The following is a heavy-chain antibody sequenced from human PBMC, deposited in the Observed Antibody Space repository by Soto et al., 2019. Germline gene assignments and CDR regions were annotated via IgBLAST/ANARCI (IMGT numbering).Heavy chain of an antibody. D-gene: IGHD2-2*01. CDR3: VLNCVSTSCYSYDYYGMDV. V-gene: IGHV2-5*02. CDR2: IYWDDDK. CDR1: GFSLSSRGVA. J-gene: IGHJ6*02. Sequence: QIILKESGPTLVKPTQTLTLTCTFAGFSLSSRGVAVGWIRQPPGKALEWLALIYWDDDKRYSQSLQSRVTITRDTSEYQVFLSMTKLDPVYTATYFCVLNCVSTSCYSYDYYGMDVLGQGTAVTVSS.